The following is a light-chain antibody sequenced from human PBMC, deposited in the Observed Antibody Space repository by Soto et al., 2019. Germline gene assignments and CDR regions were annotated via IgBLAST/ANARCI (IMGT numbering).Light chain of an antibody. J-gene: IGKJ2*01. V-gene: IGKV4-1*01. CDR3: QQYYSTPLT. CDR2: WAS. CDR1: QSVLYSSNNKNY. Sequence: DIVMTQSPDSLAVSLGERATINCKSSQSVLYSSNNKNYLAWYQQKPGQTPNLLIYWASTRESGVPDRFSGSGSGTDFTLTISSLQAEDVAGYYCQQYYSTPLTFGQGTRLEIK.